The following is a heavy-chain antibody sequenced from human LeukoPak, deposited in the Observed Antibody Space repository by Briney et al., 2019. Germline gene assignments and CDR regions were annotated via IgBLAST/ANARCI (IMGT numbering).Heavy chain of an antibody. CDR1: GFTFGTYD. CDR2: INSRSENR. V-gene: IGHV3-48*03. J-gene: IGHJ4*02. Sequence: TRGSLRLSCAASGFTFGTYDMNWVRQAPGKRLECISCINSRSENRYDADSVKGRFTISRDKAKNSLFLQLNSLRADDTAVYYCVRSFAVDSDNFYDYFDYWGQGTLVTVSS. CDR3: VRSFAVDSDNFYDYFDY. D-gene: IGHD3-22*01.